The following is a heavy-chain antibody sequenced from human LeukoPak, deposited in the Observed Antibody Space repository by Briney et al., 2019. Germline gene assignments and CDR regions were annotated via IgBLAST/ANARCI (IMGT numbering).Heavy chain of an antibody. Sequence: PSETLSLTCAVYGGSFSGYYWSWIRQPPGKGLEWTGEINHSGSTNYNPSLKSRVTTSVDTSKNQFSLKLSSVTAADTAVYYCARGVGNWFDPWGQGTLVTVSS. CDR1: GGSFSGYY. CDR2: INHSGST. J-gene: IGHJ5*02. D-gene: IGHD2-15*01. V-gene: IGHV4-34*01. CDR3: ARGVGNWFDP.